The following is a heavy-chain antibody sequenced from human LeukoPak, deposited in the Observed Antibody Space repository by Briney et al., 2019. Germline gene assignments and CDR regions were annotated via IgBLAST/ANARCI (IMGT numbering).Heavy chain of an antibody. CDR2: IYHSGST. Sequence: PSETLSLTCAVSGGSISSGGYCWSWIRQPPGKGLEWIGYIYHSGSTHYNPSLKSRVTISVDRSKNQFSLKLSSVTAADTAVYYCARKGPYFDYWGQGTLVTVSS. CDR1: GGSISSGGYC. V-gene: IGHV4-30-2*01. J-gene: IGHJ4*02. CDR3: ARKGPYFDY.